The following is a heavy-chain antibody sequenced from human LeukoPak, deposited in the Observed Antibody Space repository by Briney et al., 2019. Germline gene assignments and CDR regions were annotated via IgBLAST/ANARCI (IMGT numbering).Heavy chain of an antibody. Sequence: AGTLTLTCAASGVSFSSYYWSWVRQPPGKGLEWVASINQDENHRHYVPSATGRFTISRDNAKNSLLLQMNSLRAEDTAVYYCARDDGGYGYFDYWGQGTLVTVSS. CDR1: GVSFSSYY. V-gene: IGHV3-7*01. J-gene: IGHJ4*02. D-gene: IGHD5-18*01. CDR2: INQDENHR. CDR3: ARDDGGYGYFDY.